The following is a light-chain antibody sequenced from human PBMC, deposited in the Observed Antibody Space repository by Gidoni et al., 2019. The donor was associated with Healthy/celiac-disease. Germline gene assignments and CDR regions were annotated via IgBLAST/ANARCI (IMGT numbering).Light chain of an antibody. Sequence: QSVLTQPPSVSAAPGQKVTISCSGSSSNIGNNYVSWYQQLPGTAPKLPIYENNKRPSGIPDRFSGSKSGTSATLGITGLQTGDEADYYCGTWDSSLSGVVFGGGTKLTVL. CDR2: ENN. J-gene: IGLJ2*01. V-gene: IGLV1-51*01. CDR3: GTWDSSLSGVV. CDR1: SSNIGNNY.